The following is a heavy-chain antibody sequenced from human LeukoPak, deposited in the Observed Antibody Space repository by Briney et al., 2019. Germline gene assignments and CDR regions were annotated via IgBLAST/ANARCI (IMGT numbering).Heavy chain of an antibody. D-gene: IGHD3/OR15-3a*01. CDR3: ARQTGSGLFILP. V-gene: IGHV4-39*01. Sequence: SETLSLTCTVSGVSISSSNSYWGWIRQPPGKGQEWIGGIYYSGNTYYNASLKSQVSISIDTSKNRFSLKLTSVTAADTAVYYCARQTGSGLFILPGGQGTLVTVSS. CDR1: GVSISSSNSY. CDR2: IYYSGNT. J-gene: IGHJ4*02.